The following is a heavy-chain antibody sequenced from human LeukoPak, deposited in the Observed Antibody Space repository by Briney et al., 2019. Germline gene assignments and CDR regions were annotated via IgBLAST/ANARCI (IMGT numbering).Heavy chain of an antibody. CDR1: GGSFSGYY. CDR3: ARDQEAYCSSTSCYEYYYYMDV. V-gene: IGHV4-34*01. J-gene: IGHJ6*03. CDR2: INHSGST. Sequence: SETLSLTCAVYGGSFSGYYWSWIRQPPGKGLEWIGEINHSGSTNYNPSLKSRVTISVDTSKNHFSLRLSSVTAADTAVYYCARDQEAYCSSTSCYEYYYYMDVWGKGTTVTISS. D-gene: IGHD2-2*01.